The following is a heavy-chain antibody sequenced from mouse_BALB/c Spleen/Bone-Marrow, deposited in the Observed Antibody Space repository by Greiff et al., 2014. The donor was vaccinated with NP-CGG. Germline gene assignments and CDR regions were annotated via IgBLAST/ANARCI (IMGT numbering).Heavy chain of an antibody. V-gene: IGHV14-3*02. CDR2: IDPANGNT. D-gene: IGHD1-1*01. J-gene: IGHJ4*01. CDR3: ALLLRYYAMDY. Sequence: EVKLEESGAELVKPGASVKLSCTASGFNIKDTYMHWVKQRPEQGLEWIGRIDPANGNTKYDPKFQGKATITADTSSNTAYLQLSSLTSEDTAVYYCALLLRYYAMDYWGQGTSVTVSP. CDR1: GFNIKDTY.